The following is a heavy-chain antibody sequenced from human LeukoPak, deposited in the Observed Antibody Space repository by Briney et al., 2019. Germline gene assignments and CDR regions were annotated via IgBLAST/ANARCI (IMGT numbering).Heavy chain of an antibody. CDR3: ASSTSKYSSSNFDY. CDR2: ISYEGSNE. J-gene: IGHJ4*02. D-gene: IGHD6-13*01. CDR1: GFTFSNYA. Sequence: PGGSLRLSCAASGFTFSNYAIHGVRQARGKGREWVALISYEGSNEYYADYVHGRFTISSDNSKNTLYLHMNSLRAEATAVYYCASSTSKYSSSNFDYWGQGTLVTVSS. V-gene: IGHV3-30*04.